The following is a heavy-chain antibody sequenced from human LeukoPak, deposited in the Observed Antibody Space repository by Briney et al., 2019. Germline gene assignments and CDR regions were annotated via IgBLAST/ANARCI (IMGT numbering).Heavy chain of an antibody. J-gene: IGHJ4*02. CDR3: AAAPYYYDSSGPRGDY. Sequence: SVKVSCKASGGTFSSYAISWVRQAPGQGLEWMGGIIPIFGTANYAQKFQGRVTITTDESTSTAYMELSSLRSEDTAVHYCAAAPYYYDSSGPRGDYWGQGTLVTVSS. CDR1: GGTFSSYA. V-gene: IGHV1-69*05. D-gene: IGHD3-22*01. CDR2: IIPIFGTA.